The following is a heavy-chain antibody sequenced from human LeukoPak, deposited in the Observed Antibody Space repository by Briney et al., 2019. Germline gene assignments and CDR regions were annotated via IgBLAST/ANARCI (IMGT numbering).Heavy chain of an antibody. CDR3: ARGVGYGGETG. J-gene: IGHJ4*02. Sequence: SETLSLTCAVYGGSFSGYYWGWLRQPPGKGLEWIGEINHSGSTNYNPSLKSRVTISVDTSKNQFSLKLSSVTAADTAVYYCARGVGYGGETGWGQGTLVTVSS. CDR1: GGSFSGYY. D-gene: IGHD5-12*01. CDR2: INHSGST. V-gene: IGHV4-34*01.